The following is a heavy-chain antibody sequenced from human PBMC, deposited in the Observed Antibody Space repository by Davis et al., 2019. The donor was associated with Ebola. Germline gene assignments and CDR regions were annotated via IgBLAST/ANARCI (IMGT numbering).Heavy chain of an antibody. J-gene: IGHJ4*02. D-gene: IGHD3-22*01. V-gene: IGHV1-69*13. Sequence: AASVKVSCKASGGTFSNYAISWVRQVPGQGLEWLGGITPLFGTANYAQKFQGRVTITADESTSTAYMELSSLRSEDTAVYYCARDLGSSAYYFFYWGQGTLVTVSP. CDR2: ITPLFGTA. CDR3: ARDLGSSAYYFFY. CDR1: GGTFSNYA.